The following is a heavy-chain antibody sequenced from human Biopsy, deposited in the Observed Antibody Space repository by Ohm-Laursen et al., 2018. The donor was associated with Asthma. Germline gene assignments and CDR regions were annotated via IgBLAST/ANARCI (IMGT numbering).Heavy chain of an antibody. CDR1: GGTLSSHA. CDR3: ARGYSGSDRIVYYYSGLEV. J-gene: IGHJ6*02. Sequence: GSSVKVSCKVSGGTLSSHAISWVRQAPGQGLEWMGGIIPIFDTPIYAQKFQGRVTITADESTSTASMELSSLSSEDTAVYYCARGYSGSDRIVYYYSGLEVWGQGTTVTVSS. CDR2: IIPIFDTP. D-gene: IGHD5-12*01. V-gene: IGHV1-69*01.